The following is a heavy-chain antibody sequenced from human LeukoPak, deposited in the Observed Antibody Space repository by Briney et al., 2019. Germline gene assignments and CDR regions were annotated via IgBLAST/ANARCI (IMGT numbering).Heavy chain of an antibody. J-gene: IGHJ4*02. CDR2: INPNSGGT. V-gene: IGHV1-2*02. CDR3: ARATIAAAGTGWNY. D-gene: IGHD6-13*01. CDR1: GYTFTGYY. Sequence: ASVKVSCKASGYTFTGYYMHWVRQAPGQGLEWMGWINPNSGGTNYAQKFQGRVTMTRDTSISTAYMELSRLRSDDTAVYYFARATIAAAGTGWNYWGQGTLVTVSS.